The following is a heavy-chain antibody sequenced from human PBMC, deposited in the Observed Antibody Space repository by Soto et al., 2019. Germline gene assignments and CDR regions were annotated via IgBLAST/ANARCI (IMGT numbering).Heavy chain of an antibody. J-gene: IGHJ4*02. Sequence: PGGSLRLSYAASGFTFSSYGMNWVRQAPGKGLEWVAVISYDGSNKYYADSVKGRFTISRDNSKNTLYLQMNSLRAEDTAVYYCAKDLHPYYDFWRGYYTFVDSWGQEPLVTVSS. D-gene: IGHD3-3*01. CDR3: AKDLHPYYDFWRGYYTFVDS. CDR1: GFTFSSYG. CDR2: ISYDGSNK. V-gene: IGHV3-30*18.